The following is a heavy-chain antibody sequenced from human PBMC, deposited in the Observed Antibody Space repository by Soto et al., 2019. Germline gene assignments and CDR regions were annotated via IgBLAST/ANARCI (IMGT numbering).Heavy chain of an antibody. V-gene: IGHV4-59*01. Sequence: SETLSLTCTVSGGSISSYYWSWIRQPPGKGLEWIGYIYYSGSTNYNPSLKSRVTISVDTSKNQFSLKLSSVTAADTAVYYCARDSTIRMVYASSGMDVWGQGTTVTVSS. D-gene: IGHD2-8*01. CDR2: IYYSGST. J-gene: IGHJ6*02. CDR1: GGSISSYY. CDR3: ARDSTIRMVYASSGMDV.